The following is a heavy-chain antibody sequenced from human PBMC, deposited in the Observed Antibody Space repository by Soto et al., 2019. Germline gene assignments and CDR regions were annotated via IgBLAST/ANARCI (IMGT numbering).Heavy chain of an antibody. J-gene: IGHJ3*02. CDR1: GFTVSSNY. D-gene: IGHD6-19*01. CDR3: ASTLAVAGTDAFVI. Sequence: EVQLVESGGGLVQPGGSLRLSCAASGFTVSSNYMSWVRQAPGKGLEWVSVIYSGGSTYYADSVKGRFTISRDNSKNTLYLQMNSLRAEDTAVYYCASTLAVAGTDAFVIWGQGTMVTVSS. V-gene: IGHV3-66*01. CDR2: IYSGGST.